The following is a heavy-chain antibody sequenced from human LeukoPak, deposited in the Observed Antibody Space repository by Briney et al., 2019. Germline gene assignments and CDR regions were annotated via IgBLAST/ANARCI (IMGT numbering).Heavy chain of an antibody. CDR1: GFTFSSYS. J-gene: IGHJ4*02. D-gene: IGHD3-10*01. CDR3: ARDFLVDGSGSYWSDY. V-gene: IGHV3-21*01. Sequence: GGSLRLSCAASGFTFSSYSMNWVRQAPGKGLEWVSSISSSSSYIYYADSVKGRFTISRDNAKNSLYLQMNSLRAEDTAVYYCARDFLVDGSGSYWSDYWGQGTLVTVSS. CDR2: ISSSSSYI.